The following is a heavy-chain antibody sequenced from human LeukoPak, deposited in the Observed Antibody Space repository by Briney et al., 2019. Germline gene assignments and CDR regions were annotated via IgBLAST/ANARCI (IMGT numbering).Heavy chain of an antibody. CDR2: INHSGST. CDR3: ARGRSDYVWGSYRPRREYYFDY. J-gene: IGHJ4*02. D-gene: IGHD3-16*02. V-gene: IGHV4-34*01. Sequence: PSETLSLTCAVYGGSFSGYYWSWIRQPPGKGLEWIGEINHSGSTNYNPSLKSRVTISVDTSKNQFSLKLSSVTAADTAVYYCARGRSDYVWGSYRPRREYYFDYWGQGTLVTVSP. CDR1: GGSFSGYY.